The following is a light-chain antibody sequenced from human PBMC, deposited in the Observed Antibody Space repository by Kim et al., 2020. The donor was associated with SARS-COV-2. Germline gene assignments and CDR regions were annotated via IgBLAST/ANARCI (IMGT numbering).Light chain of an antibody. CDR3: QVWDSSSDRHVV. CDR2: YDS. J-gene: IGLJ2*01. V-gene: IGLV3-21*04. Sequence: PGKTAGITCGGNNIGSKSVHWYQQKPGQAPVLVIYYDSDRPSGIPERFSGSNSGNTATLTISRVEAGDEADYFCQVWDSSSDRHVVFGGGTKLTVL. CDR1: NIGSKS.